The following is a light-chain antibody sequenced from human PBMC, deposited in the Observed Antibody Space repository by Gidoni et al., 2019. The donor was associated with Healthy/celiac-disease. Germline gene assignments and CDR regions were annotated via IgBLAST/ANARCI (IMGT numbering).Light chain of an antibody. CDR1: SSNIGNNY. Sequence: QSVLTQPPPVSAAPGQKVTISCSGSSSNIGNNYVSWYQQLPGTAPKLLIYENNKRPSGIPDRFSGSKSGTSATLDITGLQTGDEADYYCGTWDSSLSVVVFGGGTKLTVL. CDR3: GTWDSSLSVVV. J-gene: IGLJ2*01. V-gene: IGLV1-51*02. CDR2: ENN.